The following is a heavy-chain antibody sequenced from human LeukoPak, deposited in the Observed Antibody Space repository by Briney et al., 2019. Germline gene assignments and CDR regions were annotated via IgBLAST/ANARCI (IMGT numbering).Heavy chain of an antibody. CDR2: IRGSGDST. CDR3: ARDRYIVVVPAAGGLDYYYYMDV. J-gene: IGHJ6*03. V-gene: IGHV3-23*01. D-gene: IGHD2-2*01. Sequence: GGSLRLSCAASGFTFSSHPMSWVRLAPGKGLEWVSSIRGSGDSTYYADSVKGRFTISRDNTKNTLYLQMNSLRGDDTAVYYCARDRYIVVVPAAGGLDYYYYMDVWGKGTTVTISS. CDR1: GFTFSSHP.